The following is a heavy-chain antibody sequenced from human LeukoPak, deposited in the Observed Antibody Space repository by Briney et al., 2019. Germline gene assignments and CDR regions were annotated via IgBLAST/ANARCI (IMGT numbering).Heavy chain of an antibody. D-gene: IGHD6-6*01. CDR3: GGVAARPHFDY. J-gene: IGHJ4*02. V-gene: IGHV1-3*01. Sequence: ASVKVSCKASGYTFTSYAMHWVRQAPGQRLEWMGWINAGNGNTKYSQKFQGRVTITRDTSASTAYMELSSLRSEDTAVYYCGGVAARPHFDYGGREPRVPVPS. CDR1: GYTFTSYA. CDR2: INAGNGNT.